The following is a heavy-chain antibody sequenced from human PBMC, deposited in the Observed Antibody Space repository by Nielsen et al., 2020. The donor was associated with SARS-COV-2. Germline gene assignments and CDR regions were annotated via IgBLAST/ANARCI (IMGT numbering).Heavy chain of an antibody. D-gene: IGHD6-13*01. CDR1: GDTLSTYA. V-gene: IGHV1-69*06. CDR3: ARGGYGSSWRFDY. J-gene: IGHJ4*02. CDR2: IMSIIGTA. Sequence: SVKVSCKASGDTLSTYAISWVRQAPGQGLEWMGGIMSIIGTAYYAQNFQGRVAITADRSTSTVFMELSSLRSDDTAIYYCARGGYGSSWRFDYWGQGTPVTVSS.